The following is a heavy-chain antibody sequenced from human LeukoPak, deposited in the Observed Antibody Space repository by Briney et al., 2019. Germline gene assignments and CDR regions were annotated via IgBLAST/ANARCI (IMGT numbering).Heavy chain of an antibody. D-gene: IGHD3-10*01. CDR2: IYSGGST. Sequence: GGSLRLSCAASGLTVSSNYMSWVRQAPGKGLEWVSVIYSGGSTYYADSVKGRFTISRDDSKNTLYLQMNSLRAEDTAVYYCARVGFYRGFDPWGQGTLVTVSS. CDR3: ARVGFYRGFDP. CDR1: GLTVSSNY. V-gene: IGHV3-66*01. J-gene: IGHJ5*02.